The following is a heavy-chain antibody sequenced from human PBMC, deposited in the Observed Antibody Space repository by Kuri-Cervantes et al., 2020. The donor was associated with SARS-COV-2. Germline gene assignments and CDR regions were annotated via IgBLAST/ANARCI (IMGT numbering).Heavy chain of an antibody. Sequence: ASVKVSCKASGDSFDYRFLHWVRQAPGQGLEWMGWINPNSGGTNYAQKFQGWVTMTRDTSISTVYMELSSLRSDDTAMYYCARSGPGAISREDGACDIWGQGTMVTVSS. CDR3: ARSGPGAISREDGACDI. V-gene: IGHV1-2*04. CDR1: GDSFDYRF. CDR2: INPNSGGT. D-gene: IGHD5-24*01. J-gene: IGHJ3*02.